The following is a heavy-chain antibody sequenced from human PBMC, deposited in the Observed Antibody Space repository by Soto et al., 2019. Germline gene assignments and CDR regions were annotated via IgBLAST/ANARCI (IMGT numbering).Heavy chain of an antibody. J-gene: IGHJ6*02. CDR1: GGSFSGYY. V-gene: IGHV4-34*01. CDR2: INHSGST. Sequence: PSETLSLTCAVYGGSFSGYYWSWIRQPPGKGLEWIGEINHSGSTNYNPSLKSRLTISVDTSKNQFSLKLSSVTAAGTAVFYCARGGGARVGPRNFDAMDVWGQGTTVTVSS. CDR3: ARGGGARVGPRNFDAMDV. D-gene: IGHD1-7*01.